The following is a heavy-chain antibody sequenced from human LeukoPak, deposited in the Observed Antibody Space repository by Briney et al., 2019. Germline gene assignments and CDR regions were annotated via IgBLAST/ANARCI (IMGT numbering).Heavy chain of an antibody. J-gene: IGHJ6*03. CDR1: GFIFSSHG. Sequence: GGSLRLSCAASGFIFSSHGMNWVRQAPGKGLEWVSSISRSGSTKYYADSVKGRFTISRDNAKNSLFLQMNSLRAEDTAVYYCARVLRYCSGGNCYSGGLGYMDVWGKGTTVTISS. CDR2: ISRSGSTK. D-gene: IGHD2-15*01. V-gene: IGHV3-48*04. CDR3: ARVLRYCSGGNCYSGGLGYMDV.